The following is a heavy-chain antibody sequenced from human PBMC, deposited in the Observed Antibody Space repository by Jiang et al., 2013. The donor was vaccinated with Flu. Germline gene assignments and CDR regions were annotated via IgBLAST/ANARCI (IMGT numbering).Heavy chain of an antibody. CDR1: GFTFSSYA. D-gene: IGHD1-1*01. V-gene: IGHV3-23*01. Sequence: VQLLESGEAWYSLGSLRLSCAASGFTFSSYAMSWVRQAPGKGLEWVSAISGSGGNTYYADSVKGRFTISRDNSKNTLYLQMNSLRAEDTAVYYCAKDLLPGIPGDYFDYWGQGTLVTVSS. CDR3: AKDLLPGIPGDYFDY. CDR2: ISGSGGNT. J-gene: IGHJ4*02.